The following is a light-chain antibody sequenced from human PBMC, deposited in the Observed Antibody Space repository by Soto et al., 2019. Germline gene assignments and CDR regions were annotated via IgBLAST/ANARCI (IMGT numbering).Light chain of an antibody. CDR1: QSVGTS. CDR2: PAS. Sequence: EIVMTQSPATLSVSPGERATLSCRASQSVGTSLAWYQQKPGQAPRLLIYPASARATGIPARFSGSGSGTEFTLTLSSLQSEDFAIYYCQHYYNWPPTFGQGTRVEIK. V-gene: IGKV3-15*01. CDR3: QHYYNWPPT. J-gene: IGKJ1*01.